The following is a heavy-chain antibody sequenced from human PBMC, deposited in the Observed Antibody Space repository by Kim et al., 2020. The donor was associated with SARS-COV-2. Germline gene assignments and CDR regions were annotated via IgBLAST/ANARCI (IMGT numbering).Heavy chain of an antibody. V-gene: IGHV1-69*13. CDR2: IIPIFGTA. CDR3: ARLPRHGKDPYYDSSGYYYPTDY. CDR1: GGTFSSYA. J-gene: IGHJ4*02. Sequence: SVKVSCKASGGTFSSYAISWVRQAPGQGLEWMGGIIPIFGTANYAQKFQGRVTITADESTSTAYMELSSLRSEDTAVYYCARLPRHGKDPYYDSSGYYYPTDYWGRGTLVTVSS. D-gene: IGHD3-22*01.